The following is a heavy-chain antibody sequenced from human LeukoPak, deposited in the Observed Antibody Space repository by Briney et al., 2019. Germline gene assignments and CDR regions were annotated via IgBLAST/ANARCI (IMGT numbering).Heavy chain of an antibody. Sequence: GGSLRLSCAASGFTFSSYAMSWVPQAPGKGLEWGSAISGSGGSTYYADSVKGRFTISRDNSKNTLYLQMNSLRAEDTAVYYCASRTVAGTDYWGQGTLVTVSS. V-gene: IGHV3-23*01. CDR2: ISGSGGST. J-gene: IGHJ4*02. CDR1: GFTFSSYA. D-gene: IGHD6-19*01. CDR3: ASRTVAGTDY.